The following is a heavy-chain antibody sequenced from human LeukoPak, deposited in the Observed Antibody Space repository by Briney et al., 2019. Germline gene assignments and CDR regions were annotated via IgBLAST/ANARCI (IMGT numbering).Heavy chain of an antibody. Sequence: ASVKVSCKAFGYTFTSNYMHWVRQAPGQRPEWMGVIIPSGGSTTYTQKFQGRVTLTRDMSTSTAYLELSSLRSQDTAVYYCARDNSVRDEAWWFNPWGQGTLVTVSS. J-gene: IGHJ5*02. V-gene: IGHV1-46*01. D-gene: IGHD5-24*01. CDR3: ARDNSVRDEAWWFNP. CDR2: IIPSGGST. CDR1: GYTFTSNY.